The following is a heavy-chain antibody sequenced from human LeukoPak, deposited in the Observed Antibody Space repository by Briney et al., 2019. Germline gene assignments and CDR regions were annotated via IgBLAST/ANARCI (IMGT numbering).Heavy chain of an antibody. CDR3: ARVIMIAGYYFDY. V-gene: IGHV4-39*07. J-gene: IGHJ4*02. CDR2: IYYSGST. D-gene: IGHD3-16*01. CDR1: GGSISSSSYY. Sequence: SETLSLTCIVSGGSISSSSYYWGWIRQPPGKGLEWIGSIYYSGSTYYNPSLKSRVTISVDTSKNQFSLKLSSVTAADTAVYYCARVIMIAGYYFDYWGQGTLVTVSS.